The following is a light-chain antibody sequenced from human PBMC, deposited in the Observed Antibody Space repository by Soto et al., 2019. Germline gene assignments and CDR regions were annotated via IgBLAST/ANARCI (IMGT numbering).Light chain of an antibody. J-gene: IGKJ2*01. CDR2: GAS. V-gene: IGKV3-15*01. CDR3: QQYNNWPPRT. CDR1: QSISNS. Sequence: EIVMTQSPAYLSVSPGETATFSFRAIQSISNSLAWYQQKPGQAPSLLIYGASTRATGIPDRFSGSGSGTEFTLTISSLQSEDSALYYSQQYNNWPPRTFGQRTKLEIK.